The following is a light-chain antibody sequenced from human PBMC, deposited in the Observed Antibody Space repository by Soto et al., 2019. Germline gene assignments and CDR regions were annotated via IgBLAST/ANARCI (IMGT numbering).Light chain of an antibody. J-gene: IGKJ2*01. CDR1: QVITDD. CDR2: VVS. V-gene: IGKV1-33*01. CDR3: QQYDDLYT. Sequence: DIQMTQSPSSLSASVGDRVTISCQASQVITDDLNWYQQKPGKAPKLLIYVVSNLKNGVPSRFSGSGSGTDFTLTISSLQPEDIATYYCQQYDDLYTFGQGTKVEI.